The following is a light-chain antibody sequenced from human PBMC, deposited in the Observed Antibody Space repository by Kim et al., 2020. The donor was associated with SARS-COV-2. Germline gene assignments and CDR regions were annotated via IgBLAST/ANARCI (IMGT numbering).Light chain of an antibody. Sequence: FMLTQPHSVSESPGKTVTISCTRSSGSIASNYVQWYQQRPGSAPTTVIYEDNQRPSGVPDWFSGSIDSSSNSASLTISGLKTEDEADYYCQSYDSSNRVFGGGTKLTVL. V-gene: IGLV6-57*03. CDR1: SGSIASNY. J-gene: IGLJ3*02. CDR2: EDN. CDR3: QSYDSSNRV.